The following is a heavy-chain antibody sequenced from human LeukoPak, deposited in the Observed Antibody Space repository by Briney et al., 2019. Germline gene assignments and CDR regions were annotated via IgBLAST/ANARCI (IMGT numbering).Heavy chain of an antibody. J-gene: IGHJ4*02. Sequence: ASVKVSCKASGYTFTGYYMHWVRQAPGQGLEWMGWINPNSGGTNYAQKFQGRVTMTRDTSISTAYMELSRLRSDDTAVYYCARESFYYYGSGSSFDYWGQGTLVTVSS. CDR1: GYTFTGYY. CDR2: INPNSGGT. CDR3: ARESFYYYGSGSSFDY. D-gene: IGHD3-10*01. V-gene: IGHV1-2*02.